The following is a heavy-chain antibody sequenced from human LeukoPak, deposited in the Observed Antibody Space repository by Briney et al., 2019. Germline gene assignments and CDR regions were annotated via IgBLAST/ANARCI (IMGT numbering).Heavy chain of an antibody. J-gene: IGHJ4*02. Sequence: SETLSLTCTVSGGSVSRGGYHWSWIRQPPGKGLEWIAYIYYSGSTNYNPSLKSRVTISLDTSKNQFSLKLSSVTAADTAIYYCARSRWELLDYWGQGTLVTVSS. CDR3: ARSRWELLDY. V-gene: IGHV4-61*08. D-gene: IGHD1-26*01. CDR2: IYYSGST. CDR1: GGSVSRGGYH.